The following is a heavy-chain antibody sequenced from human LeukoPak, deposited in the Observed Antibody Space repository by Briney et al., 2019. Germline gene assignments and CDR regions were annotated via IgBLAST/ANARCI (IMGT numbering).Heavy chain of an antibody. J-gene: IGHJ4*02. V-gene: IGHV3-48*01. D-gene: IGHD3-3*01. Sequence: GGSLRLSCAASGFTFSNAWMSWVRQAPGKGLEWVSYISSSSSTIYYADSVKGRFTISRDNAKNSLYLQMNSLRAEDTAVYYCARWSRGYWGQGTLVTVSS. CDR3: ARWSRGY. CDR2: ISSSSSTI. CDR1: GFTFSNAW.